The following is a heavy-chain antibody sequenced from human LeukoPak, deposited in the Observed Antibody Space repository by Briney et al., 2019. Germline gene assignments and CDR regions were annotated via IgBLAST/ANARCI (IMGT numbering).Heavy chain of an antibody. V-gene: IGHV4-4*07. CDR1: GDFIRSYW. Sequence: PSETLSLTCDVSGDFIRSYWWGWVRQPAGKGLEWIGRIYATGSTKFNPSLKSRLTMSMDTSTNQLSLKLSLKLTSVTAADTAVYFCARRGIWDLQIGNWFDPWGQGILVTVSS. D-gene: IGHD3-16*01. J-gene: IGHJ5*02. CDR2: IYATGST. CDR3: ARRGIWDLQIGNWFDP.